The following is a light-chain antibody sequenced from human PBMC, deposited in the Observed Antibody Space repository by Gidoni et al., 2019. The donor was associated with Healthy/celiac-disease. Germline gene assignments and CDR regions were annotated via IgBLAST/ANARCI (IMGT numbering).Light chain of an antibody. CDR2: SNN. CDR1: SSHIGSNT. J-gene: IGLJ2*01. V-gene: IGLV1-44*01. Sequence: QSVLTQPPSASGTPGQRVTSSCSGSSSHIGSNTVNWYQQLPGTAPKLLIYSNNQRPSGVPDRFSGSKSGTSASLAISGLQSEDEADYYCAAWDDSLNVLFGGGTKLTVL. CDR3: AAWDDSLNVL.